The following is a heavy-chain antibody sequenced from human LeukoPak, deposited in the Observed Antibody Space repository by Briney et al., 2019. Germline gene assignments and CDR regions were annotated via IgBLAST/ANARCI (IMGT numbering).Heavy chain of an antibody. D-gene: IGHD4-17*01. CDR3: ARERDNGYLFLDY. CDR2: IYTSGIT. J-gene: IGHJ4*02. Sequence: PSETLSLTCTVSGASISNYYWSWIRRPAGKGLEWIGRIYTSGITNYSPSLKSRVTMSVDTSNNQFSLKLSSVTAADTAVYYCARERDNGYLFLDYWGQGTLVTVSS. V-gene: IGHV4-4*07. CDR1: GASISNYY.